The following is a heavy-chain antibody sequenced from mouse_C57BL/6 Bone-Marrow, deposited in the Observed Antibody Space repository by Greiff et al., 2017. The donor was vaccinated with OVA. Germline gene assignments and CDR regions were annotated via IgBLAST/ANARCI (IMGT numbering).Heavy chain of an antibody. D-gene: IGHD1-1*01. Sequence: EVKLMESGGGLVKPGGSLKLSCAASGFTFSDYGMHWVRQAPEKGLEWVAYISSGSSTIYYADTVKGRFTISRDNAKNTLFLQMTSLRSEDTAMYYCARGTLTTVVPDWYFDVWGTGTTVTVSS. V-gene: IGHV5-17*01. CDR3: ARGTLTTVVPDWYFDV. CDR2: ISSGSSTI. J-gene: IGHJ1*03. CDR1: GFTFSDYG.